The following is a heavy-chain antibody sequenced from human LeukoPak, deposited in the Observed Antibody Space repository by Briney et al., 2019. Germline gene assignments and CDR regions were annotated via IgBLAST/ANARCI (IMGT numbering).Heavy chain of an antibody. D-gene: IGHD3-10*01. CDR3: ARDSSYGSGSYEYFDF. CDR2: IYGSGST. CDR1: GGSVRSASYY. Sequence: SETLSLTCTVSGGSVRSASYYWSWIRQGAGKGLEWLGRIYGSGSTNYNPSLKSRLSMSVDTSKNQFSLKLSSVTAADTAICYCARDSSYGSGSYEYFDFWGQGILVTVSS. J-gene: IGHJ4*02. V-gene: IGHV4-61*02.